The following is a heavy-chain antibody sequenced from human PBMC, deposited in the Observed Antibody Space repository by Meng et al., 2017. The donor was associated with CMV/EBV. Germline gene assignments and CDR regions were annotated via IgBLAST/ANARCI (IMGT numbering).Heavy chain of an antibody. D-gene: IGHD5-24*01. CDR2: IIPICGTA. Sequence: QVQLVKAGGEVKMPGSSVKEASEDFGGTFSSYDIRWVRQAPAEELEWMGGIIPICGTANYAQKFQGRVTITADESTSTAYMELSSLRSEDTAVYYCARMPREVYNYIDYWGQGTLVTVSS. J-gene: IGHJ4*02. CDR1: GGTFSSYD. CDR3: ARMPREVYNYIDY. V-gene: IGHV1-69*01.